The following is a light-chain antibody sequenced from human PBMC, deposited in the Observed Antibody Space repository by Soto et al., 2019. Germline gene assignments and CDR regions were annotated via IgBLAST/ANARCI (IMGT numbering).Light chain of an antibody. CDR3: LQYNGYYRT. CDR2: KAS. CDR1: QSISSW. V-gene: IGKV1-5*03. Sequence: DIQMTQSPSTLSACVGDRVTITCRASQSISSWLAWYQQKPGKAPKLLIYKASSLESGVPSRFSGSGSGTEFTLTISSLQPDDFATYYCLQYNGYYRTFGQGTKVDI. J-gene: IGKJ1*01.